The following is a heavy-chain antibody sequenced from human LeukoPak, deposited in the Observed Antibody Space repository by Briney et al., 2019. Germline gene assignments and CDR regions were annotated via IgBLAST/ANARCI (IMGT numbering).Heavy chain of an antibody. CDR1: GGSISSSSYY. J-gene: IGHJ5*02. D-gene: IGHD3-10*01. V-gene: IGHV4-61*01. CDR3: ARDTYYYGSGSYIRFDP. Sequence: SETLSLTCTVSGGSISSSSYYWSWIRQPPGKGLEWIGYIYYSGSTNYNPSLKSRVTISVGTSKNQFSLKLSSVTAADTAVYYCARDTYYYGSGSYIRFDPWGQGTLVTVSS. CDR2: IYYSGST.